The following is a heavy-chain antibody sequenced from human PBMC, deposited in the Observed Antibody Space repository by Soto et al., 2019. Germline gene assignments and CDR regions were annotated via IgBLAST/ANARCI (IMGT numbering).Heavy chain of an antibody. D-gene: IGHD5-12*01. CDR3: AQAPTMVMDF. V-gene: IGHV3-15*01. Sequence: GKGLEWVGRLKGKSDGGTIDYAAPVKGRFTISRDDSKNTLYLQMNSLKIDDSAVYYCAQAPTMVMDFLVQGALV. CDR2: LKGKSDGGTI. J-gene: IGHJ4*02.